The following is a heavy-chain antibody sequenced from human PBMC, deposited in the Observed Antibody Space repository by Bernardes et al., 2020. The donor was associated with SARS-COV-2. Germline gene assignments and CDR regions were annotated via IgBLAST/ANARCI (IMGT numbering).Heavy chain of an antibody. D-gene: IGHD4-17*01. CDR1: GFTFGDYA. CDR3: SRVVIDYSDYDRGWYFDL. Sequence: GGSLRLSCTASGFTFGDYAMSWFRQASGKGLEWVGFIRSKAYGGTTEYAASVKGRFTISRDDSKSIAYLQMNSLKTEDTAMYYCSRVVIDYSDYDRGWYFDLWGRGTLVTVSS. J-gene: IGHJ2*01. V-gene: IGHV3-49*03. CDR2: IRSKAYGGTT.